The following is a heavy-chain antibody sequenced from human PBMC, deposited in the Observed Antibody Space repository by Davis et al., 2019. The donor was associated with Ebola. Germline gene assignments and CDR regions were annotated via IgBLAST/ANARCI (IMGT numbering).Heavy chain of an antibody. CDR1: GFTFGDYL. Sequence: PGGSLRLSCTGSGFTFGDYLMSWVRQAPGKGLEWVGFIRSKAYGGTTEYAASVKGRFTISRNDSNSIAWLQMNSLKTEDTAIYYCTREHGGNPDYWGQGTMVTVSS. D-gene: IGHD4-23*01. CDR2: IRSKAYGGTT. CDR3: TREHGGNPDY. V-gene: IGHV3-49*04. J-gene: IGHJ4*02.